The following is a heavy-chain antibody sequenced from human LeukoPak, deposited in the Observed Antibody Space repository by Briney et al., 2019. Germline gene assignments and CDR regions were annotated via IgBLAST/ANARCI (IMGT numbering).Heavy chain of an antibody. V-gene: IGHV1-2*02. D-gene: IGHD2-15*01. J-gene: IGHJ4*02. CDR2: INPNSGGT. CDR3: ARAYCSGGSCYSYFDY. Sequence: ASVKVSCKASGYTFTGYYMHWVRQAPGQGLEWMGWINPNSGGTNYAQKFQGRVTMTRDTPISTAYMELRSLRSDDTAVYYCARAYCSGGSCYSYFDYWGQGTLVTVSS. CDR1: GYTFTGYY.